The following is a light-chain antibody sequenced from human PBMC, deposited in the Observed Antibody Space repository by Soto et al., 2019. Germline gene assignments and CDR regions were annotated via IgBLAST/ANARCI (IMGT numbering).Light chain of an antibody. J-gene: IGKJ3*01. CDR1: LNINTF. CDR3: QQSYTTPLT. CDR2: GAS. V-gene: IGKV1-39*01. Sequence: IQMTQSPSSLSASVGDRVTITCRASLNINTFLNWYQQKPGKAPKLLIYGASSLQSGVPSRFSGSRSGTDFTLNISSLQPEDFGTYYCQQSYTTPLTFGPGTKVDI.